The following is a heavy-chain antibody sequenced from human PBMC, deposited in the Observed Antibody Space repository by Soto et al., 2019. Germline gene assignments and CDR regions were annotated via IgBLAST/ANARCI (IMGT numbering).Heavy chain of an antibody. CDR2: IVPLFGTT. V-gene: IGHV1-69*01. CDR1: GGTFTNYT. J-gene: IGHJ5*02. D-gene: IGHD6-19*01. CDR3: ARSQEYSSGWYHSFDP. Sequence: QGQLVQSGAEVKKPGSSVKVSCKASGGTFTNYTLNWVRQAPGQGLEWLGGIVPLFGTTNYSPKFRGRVTITADESTNTAYMALSSLRSEDTAFYYCARSQEYSSGWYHSFDPWGQGTLVTVSS.